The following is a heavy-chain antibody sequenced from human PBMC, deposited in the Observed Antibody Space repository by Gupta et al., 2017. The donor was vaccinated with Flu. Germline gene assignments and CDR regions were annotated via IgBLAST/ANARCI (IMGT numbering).Heavy chain of an antibody. CDR3: ARGHWDS. V-gene: IGHV3-48*03. CDR1: GFAFSSYE. J-gene: IGHJ5*01. CDR2: ISSSGVT. Sequence: EVQLVESGGGLVQPGGSLRLSCAGSGFAFSSYEMNWVRLAPGKGLELVSFISSSGVTYYTDSVKGRFTISRDNAKNSVYLQMNSLSAEDTAYYYCARGHWDSWGQGTLVTVSS.